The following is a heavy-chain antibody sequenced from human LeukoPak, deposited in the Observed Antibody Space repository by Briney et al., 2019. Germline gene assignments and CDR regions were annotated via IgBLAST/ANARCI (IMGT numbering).Heavy chain of an antibody. CDR1: GFTFSSCT. D-gene: IGHD2-21*01. J-gene: IGHJ4*02. CDR2: INGRGIT. V-gene: IGHV3-23*01. CDR3: AKGRQTGDYSTSDY. Sequence: GGSLRLSCTASGFTFSSCTMSWVRQAPGEGLEWLSAINGRGITYYAGSVKGRFTISRDNSENTLYLQMNSLTVDDTAVYFCAKGRQTGDYSTSDYGAQGTLATVSS.